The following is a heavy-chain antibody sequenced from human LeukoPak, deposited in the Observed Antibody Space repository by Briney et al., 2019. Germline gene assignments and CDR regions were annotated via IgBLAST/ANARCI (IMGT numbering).Heavy chain of an antibody. CDR3: ATRALRFLEWSEFDY. J-gene: IGHJ4*02. D-gene: IGHD3-3*01. Sequence: ASVKVSCKVSGYTFSDLSVHWVRQAPGKGLERMGGYDPAEGKNIDAQKFQGRVTLTVDTSTETVYMELSSLTSDDTAVYYCATRALRFLEWSEFDYWGQGTLVTVSS. CDR1: GYTFSDLS. CDR2: YDPAEGKN. V-gene: IGHV1-24*01.